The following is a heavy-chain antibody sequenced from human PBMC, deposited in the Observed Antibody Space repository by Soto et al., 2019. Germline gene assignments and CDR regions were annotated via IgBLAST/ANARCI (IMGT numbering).Heavy chain of an antibody. CDR2: IWYDGTNK. Sequence: PGGSLRLSCAASGFTFSSYGMHWVRQAPGKGLDWVAVIWYDGTNKYYADSVKGRFTISRDNSKSTLYLQMNSLRAEDTAVYYCARDGTAAGTFDFWGQGTLVTVSS. J-gene: IGHJ4*02. CDR3: ARDGTAAGTFDF. V-gene: IGHV3-33*01. D-gene: IGHD6-13*01. CDR1: GFTFSSYG.